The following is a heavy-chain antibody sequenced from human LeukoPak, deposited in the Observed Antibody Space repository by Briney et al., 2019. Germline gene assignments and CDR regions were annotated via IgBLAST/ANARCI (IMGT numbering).Heavy chain of an antibody. CDR2: ISWNSGSI. V-gene: IGHV3-9*03. J-gene: IGHJ3*02. CDR1: GFTFDDYA. D-gene: IGHD2-21*02. CDR3: AKARTANAFDI. Sequence: GGPLRLSCAASGFTFDDYAMHWVRQAPGKGLEWVSGISWNSGSIGYADSVKGRFTISRDNAKNSLYLQMNSLRAEDMALYYCAKARTANAFDIWGQGTMVTVSS.